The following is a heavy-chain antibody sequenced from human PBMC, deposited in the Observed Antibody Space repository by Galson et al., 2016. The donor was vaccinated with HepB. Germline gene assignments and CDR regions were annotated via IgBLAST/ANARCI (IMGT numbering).Heavy chain of an antibody. CDR2: IYYSGAT. CDR3: ARLSHDAYGSGSLDY. D-gene: IGHD3-10*01. CDR1: GGSMTRYY. Sequence: SETLSLTCAVSGGSMTRYYWTWIRQPPGKGLEFIGFIYYSGATNYNPSLKSRATIGVDTSKNRFSLRLGPVTASDTAVYFCARLSHDAYGSGSLDYWGQGMLVTVSS. V-gene: IGHV4-59*08. J-gene: IGHJ4*02.